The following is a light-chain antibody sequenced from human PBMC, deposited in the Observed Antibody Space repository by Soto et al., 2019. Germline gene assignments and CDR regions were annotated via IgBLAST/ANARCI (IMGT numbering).Light chain of an antibody. Sequence: QSVVTQAPSLTVSPGGTVTLTCGSSTGTVTSGNCLYWFQQTPRHAPRTLIYDTTNKQSWTPARFSGSLLGGTAALTLAGEQTDDEADYCRLLASSDTNWVFGGGTKVTVL. CDR2: DTT. CDR3: LLASSDTNWV. CDR1: TGTVTSGNC. V-gene: IGLV7-46*01. J-gene: IGLJ3*02.